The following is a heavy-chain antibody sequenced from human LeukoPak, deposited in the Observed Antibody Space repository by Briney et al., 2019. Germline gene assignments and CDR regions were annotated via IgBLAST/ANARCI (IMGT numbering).Heavy chain of an antibody. J-gene: IGHJ4*02. CDR3: ASSVAALDY. CDR2: IYYSGST. V-gene: IGHV4-39*07. Sequence: SETLSLTCTVSGGSISSSTYYWGWLRQPPGKGLEWIGSIYYSGSTYYNPSLKSRVTISVDTSKNQFSLKLSSVTAADTAVYYCASSVAALDYWGQGTLVTVSS. CDR1: GGSISSSTYY. D-gene: IGHD2-15*01.